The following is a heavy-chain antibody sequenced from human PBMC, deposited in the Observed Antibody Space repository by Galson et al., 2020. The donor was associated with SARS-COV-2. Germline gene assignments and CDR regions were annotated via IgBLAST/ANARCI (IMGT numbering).Heavy chain of an antibody. V-gene: IGHV3-7*01. J-gene: IGHJ6*04. Sequence: GGTLRLPCAASGFTFSRYWMSWVRQAPGKGLEWVASIKQDGSQKYYVDSVKGRFTISRDKAKNSLYLQMNSLRAEDTAVYYCAREYVWGKGTTVTISS. CDR1: GFTFSRYW. CDR2: IKQDGSQK. CDR3: AREYV.